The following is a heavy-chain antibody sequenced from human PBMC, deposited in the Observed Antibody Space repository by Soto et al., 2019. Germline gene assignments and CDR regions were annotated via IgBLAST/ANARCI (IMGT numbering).Heavy chain of an antibody. CDR1: GFTFSSYN. D-gene: IGHD5-18*01. J-gene: IGHJ4*02. Sequence: RGSLRLSCAASGFTFSSYNMNWVRQAPGKGLEWVSSISSSGSIYYADSVKGRFTVSRDNAKNSLYLQLNSLRAEDTAVYYCARDDGGYSYGRRQYYFDFWGQGTLVTVSS. CDR2: ISSSGSI. V-gene: IGHV3-21*01. CDR3: ARDDGGYSYGRRQYYFDF.